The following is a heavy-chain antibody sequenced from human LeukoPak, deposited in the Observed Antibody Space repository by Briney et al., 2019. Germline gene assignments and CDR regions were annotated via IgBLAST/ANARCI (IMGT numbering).Heavy chain of an antibody. D-gene: IGHD1-26*01. Sequence: GGSLRLSCAASGFTFSSYAMHWVRQAPGKGLEWVAVIWYDGSNKYYADSVKGRFTIPRDNSKNTLFLQMNSLRAEDTAVYYCARDDGGSYYGTFRYWGQGTLVTVSS. CDR3: ARDDGGSYYGTFRY. V-gene: IGHV3-33*01. CDR1: GFTFSSYA. J-gene: IGHJ4*02. CDR2: IWYDGSNK.